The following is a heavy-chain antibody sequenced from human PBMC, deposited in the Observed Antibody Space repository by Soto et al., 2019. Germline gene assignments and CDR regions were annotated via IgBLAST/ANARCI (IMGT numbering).Heavy chain of an antibody. CDR3: AKATATSGGAFEI. J-gene: IGHJ3*02. D-gene: IGHD1-1*01. CDR2: ILVGGST. CDR1: GFICSSYD. V-gene: IGHV3-23*01. Sequence: PGGSLRISCAVSGFICSSYDMSWVRQAPGKGLEWVSTILVGGSTHYEDSVKGRFTISRDTSKNTVYLQMNSLTAGDTAFYYCAKATATSGGAFEIYGQGTMVTVSS.